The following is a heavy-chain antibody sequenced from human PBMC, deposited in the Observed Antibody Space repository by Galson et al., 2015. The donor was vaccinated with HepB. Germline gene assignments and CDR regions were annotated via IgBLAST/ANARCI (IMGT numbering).Heavy chain of an antibody. J-gene: IGHJ6*02. CDR3: ARVYGSGRRRYYYYGMDV. CDR1: GGTFSSYA. V-gene: IGHV1-69*13. CDR2: IIPIFGTA. Sequence: SVKVSCKASGGTFSSYAISWVRQAPGQGLEWMGGIIPIFGTANCAQKFQGRVTITADESTSTAYMELSSLRSEDTAVYYCARVYGSGRRRYYYYGMDVWGQGTTVTVSS. D-gene: IGHD3-10*01.